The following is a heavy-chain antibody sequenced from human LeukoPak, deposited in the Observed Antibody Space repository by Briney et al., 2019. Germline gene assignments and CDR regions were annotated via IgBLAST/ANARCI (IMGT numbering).Heavy chain of an antibody. V-gene: IGHV3-30*18. D-gene: IGHD1-7*01. Sequence: PGGSLRLSCAASGFTFDNYGMHWVRQAPGKGLEWVAIISYDGSDKYYADSVKGRFTISRDNSKNTLYLQMNSLRAEDTAVYYCAKVRVVFNWNYAYYFDSWGRGTLVTVSS. J-gene: IGHJ4*02. CDR1: GFTFDNYG. CDR2: ISYDGSDK. CDR3: AKVRVVFNWNYAYYFDS.